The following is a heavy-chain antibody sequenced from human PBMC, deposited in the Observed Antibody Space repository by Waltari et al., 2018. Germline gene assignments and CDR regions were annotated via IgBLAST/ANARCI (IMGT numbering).Heavy chain of an antibody. Sequence: EVQLVESGGGLVQPGGSLRLSCAASGFTFSSYALRWVRQAPWKGLEWVSAISGSGGSTYYADPVKGRCIRSSDNSKNTLYLQMNSLRAEDTAVYYCAKDFGTMIVVVITATFDYWGQGTLVTVSS. CDR1: GFTFSSYA. CDR3: AKDFGTMIVVVITATFDY. J-gene: IGHJ4*02. D-gene: IGHD3-22*01. V-gene: IGHV3-23*04. CDR2: ISGSGGST.